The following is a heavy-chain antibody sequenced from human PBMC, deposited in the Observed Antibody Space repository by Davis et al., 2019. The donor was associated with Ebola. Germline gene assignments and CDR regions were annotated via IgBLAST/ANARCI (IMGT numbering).Heavy chain of an antibody. Sequence: GESLKISCAASGFTFSSYWMSWVRQAPGKGLEWVANIKQDGSEKYYVDSVKGRFTISRDNAKNSLNLQMNSLRAEDTAVYYCARAGYSYGYEAYWGQGALVTVSS. CDR3: ARAGYSYGYEAY. J-gene: IGHJ4*02. CDR1: GFTFSSYW. V-gene: IGHV3-7*01. CDR2: IKQDGSEK. D-gene: IGHD5-18*01.